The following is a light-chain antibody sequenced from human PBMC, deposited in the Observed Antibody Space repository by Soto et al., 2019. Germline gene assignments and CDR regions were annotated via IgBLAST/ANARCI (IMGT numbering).Light chain of an antibody. V-gene: IGLV2-8*01. CDR1: SSDAGGYNY. J-gene: IGLJ1*01. Sequence: QSVLTQPPSASGSPGQSVAISSTGTSSDAGGYNYVSWYQQHPGKASKLMIYEVNKRPSGVPDRFSGSKSGITASLTVSGPQAEDQADYYCSQSAGSSNVFGTRTKVTLL. CDR3: SQSAGSSNV. CDR2: EVN.